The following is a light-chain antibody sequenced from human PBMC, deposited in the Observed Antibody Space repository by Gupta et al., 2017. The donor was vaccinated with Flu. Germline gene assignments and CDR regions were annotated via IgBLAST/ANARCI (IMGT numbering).Light chain of an antibody. J-gene: IGKJ1*01. CDR3: QEDNSYWA. CDR2: KAS. V-gene: IGKV1-5*03. Sequence: SPSTLSASVGDRVTITCRASQSISSWLSWYQQKPGKAPKLLIYKASRLESGVPSRFSGSGCGTEFTLTSSRLQPDDFATYYCQEDNSYWAFGQGTKVEIK. CDR1: QSISSW.